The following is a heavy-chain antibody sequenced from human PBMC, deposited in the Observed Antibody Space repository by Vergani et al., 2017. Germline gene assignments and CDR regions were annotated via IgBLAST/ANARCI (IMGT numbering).Heavy chain of an antibody. D-gene: IGHD3-10*01. J-gene: IGHJ4*02. V-gene: IGHV3-21*01. CDR3: AGHKGAIWFGELSQYFDY. CDR1: GFTFSSYS. Sequence: VQLVESGGGLVKPGGSLRLSCAASGFTFSSYSMNWVRQAPGKGLEWVSSISSSSSYIYYADSVKGRFTISRDNAKNSLYLQMNSLRAEDTAVYYCAGHKGAIWFGELSQYFDYWGQGTLVTVSS. CDR2: ISSSSSYI.